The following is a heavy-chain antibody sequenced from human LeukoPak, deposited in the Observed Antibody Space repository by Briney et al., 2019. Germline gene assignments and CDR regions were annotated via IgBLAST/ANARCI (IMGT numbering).Heavy chain of an antibody. CDR3: ARDLATVTFYYFDY. CDR2: FNPSCGST. J-gene: IGHJ4*02. D-gene: IGHD4-17*01. CDR1: GYTFTSYY. V-gene: IGHV1-46*01. Sequence: GGSVSVSCTASGYTFTSYYMHWVRQAPGQGIEWMGLFNPSCGSTSYAQNFQGRVTMPSDTSTSTVYMELSSLRSEDTAVYYCARDLATVTFYYFDYWGQGTLVTVSS.